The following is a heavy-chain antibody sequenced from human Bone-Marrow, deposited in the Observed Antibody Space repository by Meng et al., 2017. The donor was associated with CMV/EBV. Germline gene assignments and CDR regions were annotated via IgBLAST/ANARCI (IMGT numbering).Heavy chain of an antibody. CDR2: ISYDGITK. CDR1: GFTFSTYT. V-gene: IGHV3-30*14. D-gene: IGHD6-19*01. J-gene: IGHJ4*02. CDR3: ARDEEGSGGVYDY. Sequence: GGSLRLSCAASGFTFSTYTLHWVRQAPGKGLEWVAVISYDGITKYYADSVKGRFTISRDNSKNTVYLQMNSLRVEDTAVYYCARDEEGSGGVYDYWGQGTLVTVSS.